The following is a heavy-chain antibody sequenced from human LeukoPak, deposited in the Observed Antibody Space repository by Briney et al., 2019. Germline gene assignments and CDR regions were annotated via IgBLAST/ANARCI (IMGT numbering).Heavy chain of an antibody. V-gene: IGHV1-18*01. CDR2: ISAYNGNT. Sequence: ASVKVSCKASGYTFTSYGISWVRQAPGQGLEWMGWISAYNGNTNYAQKLQGRVTMTTDTSTSTAYMELRSLRPDDTAAYYCARWVRGRYSGSYYPDYWGQGTLVTVSS. CDR1: GYTFTSYG. D-gene: IGHD1-26*01. J-gene: IGHJ4*02. CDR3: ARWVRGRYSGSYYPDY.